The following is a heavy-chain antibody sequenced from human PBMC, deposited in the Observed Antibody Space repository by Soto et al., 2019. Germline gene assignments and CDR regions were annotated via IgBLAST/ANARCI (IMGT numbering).Heavy chain of an antibody. CDR2: ISKSGGNT. CDR1: GFTFSSYA. V-gene: IGHV3-23*01. D-gene: IGHD6-19*01. Sequence: EVQLLESGGGLVQPGGSLRLSCAASGFTFSSYAMSWVRQAPGKGLEWVSTISKSGGNTYYADSVKGRFTIARDNSKNTLYLQMNSLRAEDTAVYYCARGAWCDCWGQGTLVTVSS. CDR3: ARGAWCDC. J-gene: IGHJ4*02.